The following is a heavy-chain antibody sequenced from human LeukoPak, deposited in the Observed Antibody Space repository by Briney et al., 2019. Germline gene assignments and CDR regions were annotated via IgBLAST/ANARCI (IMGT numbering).Heavy chain of an antibody. CDR2: IYYSGST. Sequence: PSETLSLTCTVSGGSISSSSYYWGWIRQPPGKGLEWIGSIYYSGSTYYNPSLKSRVTISVDTSKNQFSLKLSSVTAADTAVYYCARGRGISYGYRYYYYYMDVWGKGTTVTVSS. J-gene: IGHJ6*03. CDR3: ARGRGISYGYRYYYYYMDV. CDR1: GGSISSSSYY. V-gene: IGHV4-39*07. D-gene: IGHD5-18*01.